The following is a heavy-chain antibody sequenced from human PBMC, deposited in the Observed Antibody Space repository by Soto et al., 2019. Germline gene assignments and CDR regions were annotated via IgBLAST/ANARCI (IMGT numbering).Heavy chain of an antibody. J-gene: IGHJ6*02. Sequence: QVQLGQSGAEVKKPGASVKVSCRASGYTFTSYDINWVRQATGEGLEWMGWMNPNSGNTGYAQKVQGRVTMTRDTSLITAYMELSSVRSEAVAGDYASSEKSSGMDVWGHATAVTVSS. CDR3: SSEKSSGMDV. CDR2: MNPNSGNT. CDR1: GYTFTSYD. V-gene: IGHV1-8*01.